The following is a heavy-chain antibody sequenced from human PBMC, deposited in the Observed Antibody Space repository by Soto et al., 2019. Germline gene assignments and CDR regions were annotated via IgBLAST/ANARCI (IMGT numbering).Heavy chain of an antibody. CDR3: ARDLRPGGSTSSFDL. CDR2: SIPIFGTA. CDR1: GGTFSSYA. Sequence: QVQLVQSGAEVKKPGSSVKVSCKASGGTFSSYAISWVRQAPGQGLEWMGGSIPIFGTANYAQKFQSRVTITADESTSTAYMELSSLRSEDTAVYYCARDLRPGGSTSSFDLWGRGTLVTVSS. V-gene: IGHV1-69*01. J-gene: IGHJ2*01. D-gene: IGHD3-16*01.